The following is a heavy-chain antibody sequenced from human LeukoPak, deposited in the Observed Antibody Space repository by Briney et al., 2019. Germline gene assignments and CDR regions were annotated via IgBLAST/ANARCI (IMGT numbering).Heavy chain of an antibody. D-gene: IGHD3-10*01. CDR2: IIPIFGTA. CDR3: ARATGGEGPPI. Sequence: SVKVSCKAPGYTFTNYIINWVRQATGQGLEWMGGIIPIFGTANYAQKFQGRVTITTDESTSTAYMELSSLRSEDTAVYYCARATGGEGPPIWGQGTTVTVSS. J-gene: IGHJ3*02. CDR1: GYTFTNYI. V-gene: IGHV1-69*05.